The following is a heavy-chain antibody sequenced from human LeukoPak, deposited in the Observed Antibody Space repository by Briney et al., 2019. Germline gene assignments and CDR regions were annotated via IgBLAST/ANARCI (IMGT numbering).Heavy chain of an antibody. CDR3: ARDIMGIAAAGTLGYYFDY. CDR1: GFTFSSYA. D-gene: IGHD6-13*01. CDR2: ISYDGSNK. J-gene: IGHJ4*02. Sequence: GGSLRLSCAASGFTFSSYAMHWVRQAPGKGLEWVAVISYDGSNKYYADSVKGRFTISRDNSKNTLYLQMNSLRAEDTAVYYCARDIMGIAAAGTLGYYFDYWGQGTLVTVSS. V-gene: IGHV3-30-3*01.